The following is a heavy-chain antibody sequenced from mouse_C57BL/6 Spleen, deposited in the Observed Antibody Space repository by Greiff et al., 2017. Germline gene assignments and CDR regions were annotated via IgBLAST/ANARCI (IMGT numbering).Heavy chain of an antibody. V-gene: IGHV10-1*01. CDR3: GGPAAWYFDV. Sequence: DVQLVESGGGLAQPKGSLKLSCAASGFSFNTYAMNWVRQAPGKGLEWVARIRSKSNYYATYYADSVKDRLTISRDDSESMLYLQMNNLKAEATAMYYCGGPAAWYFDVWGTGTTLTVSS. J-gene: IGHJ1*03. CDR1: GFSFNTYA. CDR2: IRSKSNYYAT.